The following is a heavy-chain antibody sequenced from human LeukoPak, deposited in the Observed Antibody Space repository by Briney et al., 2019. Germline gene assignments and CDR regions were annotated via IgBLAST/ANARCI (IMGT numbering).Heavy chain of an antibody. CDR2: IWYDGSNK. CDR3: ARITMVRGSFDY. CDR1: GFTLSSYG. J-gene: IGHJ4*02. D-gene: IGHD3-10*01. V-gene: IGHV3-33*01. Sequence: GGSLRLSCAASGFTLSSYGMHWVRQAPGKGLEWVAVIWYDGSNKYYADSVKGRFTISRDNSKNTLYLQMNSLRAEDTAVYYCARITMVRGSFDYWGQGTLVTVSS.